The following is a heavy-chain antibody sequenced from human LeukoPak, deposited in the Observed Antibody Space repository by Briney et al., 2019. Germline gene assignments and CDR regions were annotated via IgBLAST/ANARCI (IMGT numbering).Heavy chain of an antibody. J-gene: IGHJ4*02. CDR3: ARGRWIDY. V-gene: IGHV3-30*02. Sequence: GGSLRLSCAASGFTFSSYAMHWVRQAPGKGLEWVAFIRYDGSNKYFADSLKGRFTISRDNSKNTLYLQMNSLRAEDTAVYYCARGRWIDYWGQGTLVTVSS. D-gene: IGHD5-24*01. CDR1: GFTFSSYA. CDR2: IRYDGSNK.